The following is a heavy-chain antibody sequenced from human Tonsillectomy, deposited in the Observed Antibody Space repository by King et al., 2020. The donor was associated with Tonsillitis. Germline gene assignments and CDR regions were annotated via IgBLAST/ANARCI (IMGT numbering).Heavy chain of an antibody. Sequence: QLQESGPGLVEPSETLSLTCAVSGYSISSAYYWGWIRQPPGKGLEWIGSIYHSGSTDHNPSLKSRVTISVDTSKNQFSLKLSPVTAADTAVYYCARGSWYYYGSGSYYKAHNWFDPWGQGTLVTVSS. CDR1: GYSISSAYY. CDR2: IYHSGST. D-gene: IGHD3-10*01. CDR3: ARGSWYYYGSGSYYKAHNWFDP. V-gene: IGHV4-38-2*01. J-gene: IGHJ5*02.